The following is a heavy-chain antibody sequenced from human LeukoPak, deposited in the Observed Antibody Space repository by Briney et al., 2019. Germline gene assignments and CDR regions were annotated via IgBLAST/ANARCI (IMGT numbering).Heavy chain of an antibody. V-gene: IGHV4-30-4*01. D-gene: IGHD3-10*01. CDR2: IYYSGST. Sequence: SQTLSLTCTVSGGSISSGDYYWSWIRQPPGKGLEWIGYIYYSGSTYYNPSLRSRVTISVDTSKNQFSLKLSSVTAADTAVYYCARGTVLWFGELVFDYWGQGTLVTVSS. J-gene: IGHJ4*02. CDR3: ARGTVLWFGELVFDY. CDR1: GGSISSGDYY.